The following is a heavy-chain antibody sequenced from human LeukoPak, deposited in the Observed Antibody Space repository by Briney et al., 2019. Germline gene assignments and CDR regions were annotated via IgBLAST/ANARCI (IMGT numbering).Heavy chain of an antibody. D-gene: IGHD1-26*01. Sequence: PGGSLRLSCAASGFTFSSYWMSWVRQPPGKGLEWVANIKQDDSQKYYADSVKRRFTISRDNAKNTLYLQMNSLRVEDTAVYYCARVSGLDYWGQGTLVTVSS. CDR1: GFTFSSYW. CDR2: IKQDDSQK. J-gene: IGHJ4*02. V-gene: IGHV3-7*01. CDR3: ARVSGLDY.